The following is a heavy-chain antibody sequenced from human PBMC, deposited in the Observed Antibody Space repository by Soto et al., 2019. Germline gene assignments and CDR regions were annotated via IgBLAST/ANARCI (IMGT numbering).Heavy chain of an antibody. V-gene: IGHV3-30*03. D-gene: IGHD2-21*02. CDR2: ISYDGSDK. Sequence: GGSLRLSCAASGFTFSSYGMHWVRQAPGKGLEWVAVISYDGSDKYYADSVKGRFTISRDNSKNTLYLQMNSLRAEDTAVYYCARERVVVSATIFYYYALYVWGQGTTVTVSS. CDR3: ARERVVVSATIFYYYALYV. CDR1: GFTFSSYG. J-gene: IGHJ6*02.